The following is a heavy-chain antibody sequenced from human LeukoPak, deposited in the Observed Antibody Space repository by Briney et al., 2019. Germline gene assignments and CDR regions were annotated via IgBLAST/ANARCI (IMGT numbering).Heavy chain of an antibody. V-gene: IGHV1-18*04. CDR1: GFRFTSFG. CDR2: ISTYIGVT. Sequence: ASVNVPCKTSGFRFTSFGVSWVRQAPGQGLEWMGWISTYIGVTHYAEKFEDRVTMTIDTSTTTAYMELRSLRYDDTAVYYCARDSDYSGNGNGDWFDPWGHGTVVTVSS. D-gene: IGHD4-11*01. J-gene: IGHJ5*02. CDR3: ARDSDYSGNGNGDWFDP.